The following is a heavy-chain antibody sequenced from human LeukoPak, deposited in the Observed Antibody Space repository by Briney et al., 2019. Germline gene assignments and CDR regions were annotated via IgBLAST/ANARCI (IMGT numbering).Heavy chain of an antibody. J-gene: IGHJ3*02. V-gene: IGHV3-20*04. D-gene: IGHD3-22*01. CDR3: ARIDTYYYDSSGYYSAFDI. Sequence: VGSLRLSCAASGFTFDNYGMSWVRQAPGKGLEWVSGINWNGGSTGYADSVKGRFTISRDNAKNSLYLQMNSLRAEDTALYYCARIDTYYYDSSGYYSAFDIWGQGTIVSVSS. CDR1: GFTFDNYG. CDR2: INWNGGST.